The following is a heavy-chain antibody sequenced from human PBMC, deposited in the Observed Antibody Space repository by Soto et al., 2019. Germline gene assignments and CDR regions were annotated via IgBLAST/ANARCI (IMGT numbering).Heavy chain of an antibody. CDR3: ARRGSGSYYDY. J-gene: IGHJ4*02. CDR1: GFTFSSYA. V-gene: IGHV3-23*01. D-gene: IGHD1-26*01. Sequence: EVQLLESGGGLVQPGGSLRLSCAASGFTFSSYAMRWVRQAPGKGLEWVSAISGSGGSTYYADSVKGRFTISRDNSENTLYLQMNSLRAEDTAGYYCARRGSGSYYDYWGQGTLVTVSS. CDR2: ISGSGGST.